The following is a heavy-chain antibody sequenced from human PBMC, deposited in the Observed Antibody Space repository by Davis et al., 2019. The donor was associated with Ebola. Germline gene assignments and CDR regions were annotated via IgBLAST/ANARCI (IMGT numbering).Heavy chain of an antibody. D-gene: IGHD6-13*01. Sequence: GESLKISCAASGLHFSDYFMSWIRQTPGKGFEWISYISGSGGTLYYADSVEGRFHISRDNANKSLFLQLTSLRAEDTAVYYCAGVAAARTWNWYFDLWGRGTLVTVSS. CDR3: AGVAAARTWNWYFDL. CDR1: GLHFSDYF. CDR2: ISGSGGTL. J-gene: IGHJ2*01. V-gene: IGHV3-11*04.